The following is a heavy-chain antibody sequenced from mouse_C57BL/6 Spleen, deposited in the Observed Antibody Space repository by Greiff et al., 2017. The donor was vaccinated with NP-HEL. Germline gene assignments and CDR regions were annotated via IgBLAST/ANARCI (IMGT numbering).Heavy chain of an antibody. V-gene: IGHV1-52*01. J-gene: IGHJ3*01. CDR3: ARSSSGYSAWFAY. CDR1: GYTFTSYW. D-gene: IGHD3-2*02. CDR2: IDPSDSET. Sequence: QVQLQQPGAELVRPGSSVKLSCKASGYTFTSYWMHWVKQRPIQGLEWIGNIDPSDSETHYNQKFKDKATLTVDKPSSTAYMQLSSLTSEDSAVYYCARSSSGYSAWFAYWGQGTLVTVSA.